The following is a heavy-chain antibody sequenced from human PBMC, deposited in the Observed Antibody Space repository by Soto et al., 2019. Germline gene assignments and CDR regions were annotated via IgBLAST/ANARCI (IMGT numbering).Heavy chain of an antibody. V-gene: IGHV4-61*08. CDR3: ARDGAGMTGLGIDY. Sequence: PSETLSLTCTVSGGSITGVSYWGWIRQPPGLGLQWLGYIFHTGNAVYNPSLKSRVTLSVDPSKNQFSLKLTSVTAADTAVYYCARDGAGMTGLGIDYWARGTLVTVSS. J-gene: IGHJ4*02. D-gene: IGHD3-9*01. CDR1: GGSITGVSY. CDR2: IFHTGNA.